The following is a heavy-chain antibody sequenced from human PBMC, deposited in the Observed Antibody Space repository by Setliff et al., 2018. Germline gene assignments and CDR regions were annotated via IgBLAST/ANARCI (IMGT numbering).Heavy chain of an antibody. Sequence: GGSLRLSCAASGFTFSTYSLIWVRQAPGTGLEWVSSISPSSSHIYYADSAEGRFTISRDNAKNSLYLQLNSLRAEDTAVYYCARELGHYYYYYMDVWGKGTTVTVSS. CDR1: GFTFSTYS. V-gene: IGHV3-21*01. D-gene: IGHD7-27*01. J-gene: IGHJ6*03. CDR2: ISPSSSHI. CDR3: ARELGHYYYYYMDV.